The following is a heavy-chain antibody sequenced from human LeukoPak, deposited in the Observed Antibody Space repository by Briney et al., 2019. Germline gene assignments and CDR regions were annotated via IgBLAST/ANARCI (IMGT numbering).Heavy chain of an antibody. CDR2: IYTSGST. CDR1: GGSISSYY. CDR3: ARTGYYYGSGSYKDDAFDI. D-gene: IGHD3-10*01. Sequence: SETLSLTCTVSGGSISSYYWSWIRQPAGKGLEWIGRIYTSGSTNYNPSLKSRVTMSVDTSKNQFSLKLTSVTAADTALYYCARTGYYYGSGSYKDDAFDIWGQGTMVTVSS. J-gene: IGHJ3*02. V-gene: IGHV4-4*07.